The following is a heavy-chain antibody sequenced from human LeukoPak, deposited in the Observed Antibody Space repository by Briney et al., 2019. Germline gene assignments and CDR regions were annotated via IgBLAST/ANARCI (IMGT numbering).Heavy chain of an antibody. CDR2: IYYSGST. J-gene: IGHJ4*02. CDR1: GGSIRSGDYY. D-gene: IGHD3-16*01. Sequence: SQTLSLTCTVSGGSIRSGDYYWNWIRQPPGKGLEWIGCIYYSGSTYYSPSLKSRITMSLDTSRNQFSLKLSSVTAADTAVYYCARGEIYPPWVWGQGTLVTVSS. CDR3: ARGEIYPPWV. V-gene: IGHV4-30-4*01.